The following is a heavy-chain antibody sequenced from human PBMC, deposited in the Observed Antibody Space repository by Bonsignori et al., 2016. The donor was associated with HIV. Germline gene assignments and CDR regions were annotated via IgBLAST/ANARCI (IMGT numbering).Heavy chain of an antibody. CDR1: GFTFDDYA. J-gene: IGHJ4*02. Sequence: EVQLVESGGGLVQPGRSLRLSCIASGFTFDDYAMHWVRQPPGKGLEWVSGITWNSGSIEYADSVRGRSTISRDNAKNSLYLQMDSLRAEDTALYYCAKADYGAGRRSFYFDFWGQGTLVTVSS. D-gene: IGHD3-10*01. V-gene: IGHV3-9*01. CDR2: ITWNSGSI. CDR3: AKADYGAGRRSFYFDF.